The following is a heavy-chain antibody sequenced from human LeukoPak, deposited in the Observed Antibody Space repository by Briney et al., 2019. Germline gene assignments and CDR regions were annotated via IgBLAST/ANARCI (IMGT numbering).Heavy chain of an antibody. D-gene: IGHD2-2*01. CDR3: ARDLWDIVVVPAAEI. CDR2: IIPILGIA. V-gene: IGHV1-69*04. Sequence: SVKVSCKASGGTFSSYTISWVRQAPGQGLEWMGRIIPILGIANYAQKFQGRVTITADKPTSTAYMELSSLRSEDTAVYYCARDLWDIVVVPAAEIWGQGTMVTVSS. CDR1: GGTFSSYT. J-gene: IGHJ3*02.